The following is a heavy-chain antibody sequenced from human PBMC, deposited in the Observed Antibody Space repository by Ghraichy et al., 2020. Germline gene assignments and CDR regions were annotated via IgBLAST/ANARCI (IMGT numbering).Heavy chain of an antibody. CDR3: ASSSWYDWYFDL. J-gene: IGHJ2*01. CDR1: GFTVSSNY. V-gene: IGHV3-53*01. D-gene: IGHD6-13*01. Sequence: GGSLRLSCAASGFTVSSNYMSWVRQAPGKGLEWVSVIYSGGSTYYADSVKGRFTISRDNSKNTLYLQMNSLRAEDTAVYYCASSSWYDWYFDLWGRGTLVTVSS. CDR2: IYSGGST.